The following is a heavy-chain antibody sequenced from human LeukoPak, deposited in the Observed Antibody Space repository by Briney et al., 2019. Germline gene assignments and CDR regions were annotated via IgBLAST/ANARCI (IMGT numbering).Heavy chain of an antibody. J-gene: IGHJ4*02. V-gene: IGHV1-46*01. CDR1: GYTFTSNY. CDR3: ARNSYGPEGGDDY. CDR2: ISPSGGST. D-gene: IGHD5-18*01. Sequence: ASVKVSCKAFGYTFTSNYMHWVRQAPGQGPEWMGVISPSGGSTTYAQKFQGRVTLTRNTSISTAYMELSSLRSEDTAVYYCARNSYGPEGGDDYWGQGTLVTVSS.